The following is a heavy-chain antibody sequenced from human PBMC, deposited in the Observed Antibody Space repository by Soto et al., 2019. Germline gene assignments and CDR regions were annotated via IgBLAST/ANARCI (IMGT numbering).Heavy chain of an antibody. Sequence: GGSLRLSCGASGFSFSKYGMHWVRQAPGEGLEWLSLISYDGSEKWYAESVKGRFTISRDNAKSSLYLQMNSLRADDTAVYYCARYSYSSGPQDSWGQGTLVTVSS. D-gene: IGHD6-19*01. CDR2: ISYDGSEK. V-gene: IGHV3-33*08. CDR3: ARYSYSSGPQDS. J-gene: IGHJ4*02. CDR1: GFSFSKYG.